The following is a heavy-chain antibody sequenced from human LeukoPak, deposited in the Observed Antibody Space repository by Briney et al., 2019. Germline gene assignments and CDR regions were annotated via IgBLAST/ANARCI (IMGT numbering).Heavy chain of an antibody. Sequence: GGSLRLSCAASGFTFSSYAMHWVRQAPGKGLEWVAVISYDGSNKYYADSVKGRFTISRDNSKNTLYLQMNSLRAEDTAVYYYARDRGYCSSTSCSFWFDPWGQGTLVTVSS. V-gene: IGHV3-30-3*01. CDR3: ARDRGYCSSTSCSFWFDP. D-gene: IGHD2-2*01. CDR1: GFTFSSYA. CDR2: ISYDGSNK. J-gene: IGHJ5*02.